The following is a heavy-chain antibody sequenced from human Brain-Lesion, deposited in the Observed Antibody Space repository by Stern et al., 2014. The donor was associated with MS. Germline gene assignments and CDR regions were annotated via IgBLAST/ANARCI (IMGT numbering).Heavy chain of an antibody. J-gene: IGHJ1*01. D-gene: IGHD6-19*01. CDR3: ARQDSSGFQH. V-gene: IGHV5-51*01. CDR2: IFPGDSDT. CDR1: GYSFTSNW. Sequence: EVQLVESGAEVKRPGESLKISCRGSGYSFTSNWIGWVRQMPGKGLEWMGIIFPGDSDTSYSPSFQGQVTISAAKSISTAYLQWSSLKASDTAMYYCARQDSSGFQHWGQGTLVTVSS.